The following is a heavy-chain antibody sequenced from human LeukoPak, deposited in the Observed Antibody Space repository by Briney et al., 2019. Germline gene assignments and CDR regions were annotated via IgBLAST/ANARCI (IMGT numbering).Heavy chain of an antibody. CDR1: GFTFSSYA. V-gene: IGHV3-23*01. J-gene: IGHJ6*02. D-gene: IGHD3-22*01. CDR3: AKNGEDYYDSSGYPYGMGV. CDR2: ISGSGGST. Sequence: GGSLRLSCAASGFTFSSYAMSWVRQAPGKGLEWVSAISGSGGSTYYADSVKGRFTISRDNSKNTLYLQMNSLRAEDTAVYYCAKNGEDYYDSSGYPYGMGVWGQGTTVTVSS.